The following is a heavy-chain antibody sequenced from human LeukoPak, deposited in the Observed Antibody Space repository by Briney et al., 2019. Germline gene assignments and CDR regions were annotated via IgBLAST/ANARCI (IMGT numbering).Heavy chain of an antibody. CDR2: INGGGSNT. CDR3: AVGRWLQFFDY. Sequence: GGSLRLSCAASGFTFNTYVMSWVRQAPGKGLEWVSAINGGGSNTYYADSVKGRFTISRDNSKNTLYLQMNSLRAEDTAVYYCAVGRWLQFFDYWGQGTLVTVSS. V-gene: IGHV3-23*01. J-gene: IGHJ4*02. CDR1: GFTFNTYV. D-gene: IGHD5-24*01.